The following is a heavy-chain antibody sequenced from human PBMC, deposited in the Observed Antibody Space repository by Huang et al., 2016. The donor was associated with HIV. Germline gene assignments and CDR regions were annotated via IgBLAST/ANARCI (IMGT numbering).Heavy chain of an antibody. J-gene: IGHJ3*02. CDR1: VVSTRPSF. Sequence: QVHLQESGPGLVKPSETLSLICTVSVVSTRPSFWCWIRQPAGKGPECIARVHQSGDTKSNPSLRSRVTMSVDTSKNQLSLRLTSVTAADTAVYYCAREDRNAFDIWGQGIMVIVSS. CDR2: VHQSGDT. CDR3: AREDRNAFDI. V-gene: IGHV4-4*07.